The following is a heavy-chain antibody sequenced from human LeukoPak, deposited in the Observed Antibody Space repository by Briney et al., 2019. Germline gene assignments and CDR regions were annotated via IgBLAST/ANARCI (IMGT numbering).Heavy chain of an antibody. CDR2: TRNKAKSYTT. CDR1: GFTFGDYA. CDR3: ATYGSGSYYNYNYGMDV. J-gene: IGHJ6*02. Sequence: GGSLGLSCTASGFTFGDYAMSWVRQAPGKGLEWVGRTRNKAKSYTTEYAASVKGRFTMSRDDSKNSLYLQMNSLKTEDTAVYYCATYGSGSYYNYNYGMDVWGQGTTVTVSS. V-gene: IGHV3-72*01. D-gene: IGHD3-10*01.